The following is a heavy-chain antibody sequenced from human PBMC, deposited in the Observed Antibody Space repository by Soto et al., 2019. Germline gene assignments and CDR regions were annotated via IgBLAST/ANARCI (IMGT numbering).Heavy chain of an antibody. D-gene: IGHD2-15*01. Sequence: ASVKVSCKASGYTFTGYYMHWVRQAPGQGLEWMGWINPNSGGTNYAQKFQGWVTMTRDTSISTAYMELSRLRSDDTAVYYCARVTRMVEVGAYPDYYYGMDVWGQGTTVTVSS. V-gene: IGHV1-2*04. CDR2: INPNSGGT. CDR3: ARVTRMVEVGAYPDYYYGMDV. J-gene: IGHJ6*02. CDR1: GYTFTGYY.